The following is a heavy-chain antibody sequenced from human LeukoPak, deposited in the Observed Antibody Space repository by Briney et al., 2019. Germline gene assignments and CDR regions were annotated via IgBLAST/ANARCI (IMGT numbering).Heavy chain of an antibody. D-gene: IGHD6-19*01. Sequence: GASVKVSCKASGGTFSSYAISWVRQAPGQGLEWMGGISAYNGNTNYAQELQGRVTMTTDTSTSTAYMELRSLRSDDTAVYYCARAAVQWNWFDPWGQGTLVTVSS. CDR2: ISAYNGNT. V-gene: IGHV1-18*01. CDR3: ARAAVQWNWFDP. CDR1: GGTFSSYA. J-gene: IGHJ5*02.